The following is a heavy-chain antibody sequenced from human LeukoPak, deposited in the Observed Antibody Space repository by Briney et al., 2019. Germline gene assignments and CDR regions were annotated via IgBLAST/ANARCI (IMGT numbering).Heavy chain of an antibody. V-gene: IGHV3-23*01. CDR2: ISGSGGST. D-gene: IGHD1-26*01. Sequence: PGGSLRLSCAASGFTFSSYGMSWVRQAPGKGLEWVSAISGSGGSTYYADSVKGRFTISRDNSKNTLYLQMNSLRAEDTAVYYCASSGSYDFPLKYWGQGTLVTVSS. J-gene: IGHJ4*02. CDR3: ASSGSYDFPLKY. CDR1: GFTFSSYG.